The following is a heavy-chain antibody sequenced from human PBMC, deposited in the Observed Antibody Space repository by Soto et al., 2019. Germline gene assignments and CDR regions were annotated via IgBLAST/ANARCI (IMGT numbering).Heavy chain of an antibody. D-gene: IGHD7-27*01. Sequence: QVQLQESGPGLVKPSQTLSLTCSVSGDSIRGGGHYWNWIRQFPGKGLEWIGYVYHSGSTHYNPSLRGRLPLSINTSNNQFSLRLISVTAADTALYYFARYTGLAPTVWGYWGHGTQVTVSS. CDR2: VYHSGST. J-gene: IGHJ4*03. V-gene: IGHV4-31*03. CDR1: GDSIRGGGHY. CDR3: ARYTGLAPTVWGY.